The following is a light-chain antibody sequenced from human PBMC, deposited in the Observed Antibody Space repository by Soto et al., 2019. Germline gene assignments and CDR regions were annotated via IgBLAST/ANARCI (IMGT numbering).Light chain of an antibody. CDR2: DTS. J-gene: IGLJ3*02. CDR1: TGAVTSGHY. V-gene: IGLV7-46*01. CDR3: LLSYSGAWV. Sequence: QAVVTQEPSLTVSPGGTVTLTCGSSTGAVTSGHYPYWFQQKPGQAPRTLIYDTSNKHSWTPARFSGSLLGGKAALTLSGXXXXXXXXXYCLLSYSGAWVFGGGTKLTVL.